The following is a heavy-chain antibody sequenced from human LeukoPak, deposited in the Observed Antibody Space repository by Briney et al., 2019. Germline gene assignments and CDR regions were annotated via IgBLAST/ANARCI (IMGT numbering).Heavy chain of an antibody. J-gene: IGHJ4*02. CDR1: GGSISSYY. CDR2: FHYSGST. Sequence: SETLSLTSTVSGGSISSYYWNWIRHPPREGLGWIGYFHYSGSTNYNPSLKSRVTISVDTSKNQFSLKLSSVTAADTAVYYCARGPSEVADTYWGQGTLVTVSS. V-gene: IGHV4-59*01. CDR3: ARGPSEVADTY. D-gene: IGHD6-19*01.